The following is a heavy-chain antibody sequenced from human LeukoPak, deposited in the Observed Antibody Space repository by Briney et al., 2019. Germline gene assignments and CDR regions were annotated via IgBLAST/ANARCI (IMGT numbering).Heavy chain of an antibody. CDR1: GGTFSSYA. CDR3: ARDLGIYCSGGSCYGSLDY. V-gene: IGHV1-69*13. J-gene: IGHJ4*02. Sequence: GASVKVSCKASGGTFSSYAISWVRQAPGQGLEWMGGIIPIFGTANYAQKLQGKVTITADESTSTAYMELSSLRSEDTAVYYCARDLGIYCSGGSCYGSLDYWGQGTLVTVSS. D-gene: IGHD2-15*01. CDR2: IIPIFGTA.